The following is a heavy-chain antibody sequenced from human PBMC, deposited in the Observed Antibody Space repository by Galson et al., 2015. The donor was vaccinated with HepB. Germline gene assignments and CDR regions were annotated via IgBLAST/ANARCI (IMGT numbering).Heavy chain of an antibody. Sequence: SLRLSCAASGFTFSSYWMHWVRQAPGEGLVWVARINSDGSSTSYEDSVKGRFTISRDNAKNTLYLQMNSLRAEDTAVYYCARKNRDTWIQLWKAGGWFDPWGQGTLVTASP. D-gene: IGHD5-18*01. CDR3: ARKNRDTWIQLWKAGGWFDP. V-gene: IGHV3-74*01. CDR2: INSDGSST. CDR1: GFTFSSYW. J-gene: IGHJ5*02.